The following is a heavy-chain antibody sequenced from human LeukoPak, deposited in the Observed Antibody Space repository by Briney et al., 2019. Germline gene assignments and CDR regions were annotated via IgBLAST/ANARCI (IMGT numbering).Heavy chain of an antibody. CDR2: IGTGGTFI. D-gene: IGHD2-2*01. V-gene: IGHV3-21*04. CDR3: AKDLGYCSSTNCYLDY. CDR1: GFSFSSYT. Sequence: PGGSLRLSCAGSGFSFSSYTLNWVRQAPGKGLEWISSIGTGGTFIFYADSVRGRFTISRDNSKNTLYLQMNSLRTEDTAVYYCAKDLGYCSSTNCYLDYWGQGTLVTVSS. J-gene: IGHJ4*02.